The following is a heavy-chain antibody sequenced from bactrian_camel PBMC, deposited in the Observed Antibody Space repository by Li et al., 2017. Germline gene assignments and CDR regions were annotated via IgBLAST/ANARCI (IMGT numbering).Heavy chain of an antibody. Sequence: DVQLVESGGGLVQPGGSLRLSCAASGFTFSSYDMSWVRQAPGKGLEWVSAINSGGSSTYYAGSVKGRFTISRDNAENTLYLQLTSLKTEDTAMYYCATARAGGGSGLLCAATSPVLLGPGDPGHRL. J-gene: IGHJ4*01. V-gene: IGHV3S40*01. D-gene: IGHD2*01. CDR2: INSGGSST. CDR3: ATARAGGGSGLLCAATSPVL. CDR1: GFTFSSYD.